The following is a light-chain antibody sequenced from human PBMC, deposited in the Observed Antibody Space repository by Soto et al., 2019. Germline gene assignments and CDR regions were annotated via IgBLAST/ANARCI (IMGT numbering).Light chain of an antibody. V-gene: IGKV1-5*01. CDR3: QQYSSYSS. CDR2: DAS. J-gene: IGKJ2*01. CDR1: QSISGW. Sequence: DIQMTQSPSTLSASVGDRVTITCRASQSISGWLACYQQKPGKAPNLLISDASILESGVPSRFSGSGSGTEFTLTISGLQPYDFATYYCQQYSSYSSFGQGTKLEIK.